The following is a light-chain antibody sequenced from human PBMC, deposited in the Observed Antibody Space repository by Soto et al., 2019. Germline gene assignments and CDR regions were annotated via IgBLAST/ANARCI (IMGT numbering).Light chain of an antibody. CDR3: ISYAGSSIWV. V-gene: IGLV2-8*01. J-gene: IGLJ3*02. Sequence: QYVLTQPPSASGSPGQSVTISCTGTSSDVGAYNYVSWYQQHPGKAPKLMIYDVSKRPSGLPDRFSGSKSGNTASLTVSGLHAEDEPDFYCISYAGSSIWVFGVGTQLTVL. CDR1: SSDVGAYNY. CDR2: DVS.